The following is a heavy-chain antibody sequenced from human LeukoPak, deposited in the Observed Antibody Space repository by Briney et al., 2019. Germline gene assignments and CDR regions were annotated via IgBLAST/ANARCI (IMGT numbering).Heavy chain of an antibody. D-gene: IGHD5/OR15-5a*01. V-gene: IGHV4-34*01. J-gene: IGHJ6*03. CDR3: ARSLLLDYYYYMDV. Sequence: SETLSLICAVYGGSFSGYYWSWIRQPPGKGLEWIGEINHSGSTNYNPSLKSRVTISVDTSKNQFSLKLSSVTAADTAVYYCARSLLLDYYYYMDVWGKGTTVTISS. CDR1: GGSFSGYY. CDR2: INHSGST.